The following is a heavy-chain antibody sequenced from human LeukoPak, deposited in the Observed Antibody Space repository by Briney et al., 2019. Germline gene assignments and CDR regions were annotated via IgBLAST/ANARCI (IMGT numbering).Heavy chain of an antibody. D-gene: IGHD6-13*01. V-gene: IGHV3-74*01. Sequence: GGSLRLFCAASGFTFSSYWMHWVRHAPGKGLVWVSRINSDGSSTIYADSVKGRFTISRDNAKNTLYQQMNGLRAEDTAVYYCARVRPGGYSSSWYLDYWGQGTLVTVSS. J-gene: IGHJ4*02. CDR1: GFTFSSYW. CDR2: INSDGSST. CDR3: ARVRPGGYSSSWYLDY.